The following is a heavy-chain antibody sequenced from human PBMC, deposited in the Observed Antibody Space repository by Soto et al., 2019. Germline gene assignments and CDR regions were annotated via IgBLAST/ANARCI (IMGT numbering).Heavy chain of an antibody. CDR3: ARWRGGYSGYNYYFDY. CDR1: GGSISSYY. D-gene: IGHD5-12*01. J-gene: IGHJ4*02. CDR2: IYYSGST. V-gene: IGHV4-59*01. Sequence: QVQLQESGPGLVKPSETLSLTCTVSGGSISSYYWSWIRQPPGKGLEWIGYIYYSGSTNYNPSLKSRVTISLDTSKNQFSLKLSSVTAADTAVYYCARWRGGYSGYNYYFDYWGQGTLVTVSS.